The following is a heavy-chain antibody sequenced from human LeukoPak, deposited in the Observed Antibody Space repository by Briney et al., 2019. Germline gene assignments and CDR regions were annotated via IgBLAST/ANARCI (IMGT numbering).Heavy chain of an antibody. CDR3: AKGGEGITILGVGPDAFDI. CDR2: ISWNSGSI. V-gene: IGHV3-9*03. J-gene: IGHJ3*02. Sequence: GGSLRLSCAASGFTFDDYAMHWVRHAPGKGLEWVSGISWNSGSIGYADSVKGRFTISRDNAKNSLYLQMNSLRAEDMALYYCAKGGEGITILGVGPDAFDIWGQETMVTVSS. CDR1: GFTFDDYA. D-gene: IGHD3-3*01.